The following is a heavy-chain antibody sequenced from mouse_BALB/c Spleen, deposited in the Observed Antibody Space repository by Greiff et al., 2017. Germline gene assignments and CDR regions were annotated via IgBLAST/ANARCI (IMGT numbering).Heavy chain of an antibody. J-gene: IGHJ4*01. D-gene: IGHD1-2*01. CDR2: ISSGGST. CDR3: ARSDTTATSAMDY. CDR1: GFTFSSYA. Sequence: EVMLVESGGGLVKPGGSLKLSCAASGFTFSSYAMSWVRQTPEKRLEWVASISSGGSTYYPDSVKGRFTISRANARNILYLQMSSLRSEDTAMYYCARSDTTATSAMDYWGQGTSVTVSS. V-gene: IGHV5-6-5*01.